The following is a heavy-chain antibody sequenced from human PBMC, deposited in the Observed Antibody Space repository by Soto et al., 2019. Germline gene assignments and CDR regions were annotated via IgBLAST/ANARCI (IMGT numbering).Heavy chain of an antibody. D-gene: IGHD3-3*01. CDR3: ASTWSGYYYFDS. Sequence: GGSLRLSCAASGFTFSSYSMNWVRQAPGKGLEWVSYISSSSSTIYYADSVKGRFTISRDNAKNSLYLQMNSLRDEDTAVYYCASTWSGYYYFDSWGQGTLVTVSS. CDR2: ISSSSSTI. V-gene: IGHV3-48*02. CDR1: GFTFSSYS. J-gene: IGHJ4*02.